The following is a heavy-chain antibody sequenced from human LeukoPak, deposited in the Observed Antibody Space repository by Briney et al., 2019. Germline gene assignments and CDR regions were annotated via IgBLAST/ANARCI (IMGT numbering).Heavy chain of an antibody. Sequence: GGSLRLSCAASGFTSSSNAMGWVRQAPGKGLEWVAVIWYDGNKKYYADSVKGRFTISRDNPKNTLYLQMNSLRAEDTAVYYCARGQLLFDYWGQGTLVTVSS. CDR2: IWYDGNKK. V-gene: IGHV3-33*08. CDR1: GFTSSSNA. D-gene: IGHD2-2*01. J-gene: IGHJ4*02. CDR3: ARGQLLFDY.